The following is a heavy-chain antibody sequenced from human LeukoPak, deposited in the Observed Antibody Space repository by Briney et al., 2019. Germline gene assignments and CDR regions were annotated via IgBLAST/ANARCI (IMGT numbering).Heavy chain of an antibody. CDR1: GGSITTYF. CDR2: INYSGST. CDR3: ARGLYCGGDCYPDGFDI. J-gene: IGHJ3*02. Sequence: SETLSLTCTVSGGSITTYFWSWIRQAPGKGLEWIGFINYSGSTNSNPALKSRLTMSIDTSRNHFSLKLRSVTAADTAVYYCARGLYCGGDCYPDGFDIWGQGTMVTVSS. D-gene: IGHD2-21*02. V-gene: IGHV4-59*01.